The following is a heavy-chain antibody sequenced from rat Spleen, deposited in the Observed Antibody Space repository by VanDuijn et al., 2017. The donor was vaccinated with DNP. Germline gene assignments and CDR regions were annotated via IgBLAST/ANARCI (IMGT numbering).Heavy chain of an antibody. J-gene: IGHJ2*01. V-gene: IGHV5S10*01. D-gene: IGHD1-5*01. CDR3: ATLDIGSTVDY. CDR2: IIYDGSRT. Sequence: EVQLVESGGGLIQPGRSLKLSCAASGFTFSDCNMAWVRQAPKKGLEWVATIIYDGSRTFYRDSVKGRFTISRDKAKRTLYLQMDSLRSEDTATYYCATLDIGSTVDYWGQGVMVTVSS. CDR1: GFTFSDCN.